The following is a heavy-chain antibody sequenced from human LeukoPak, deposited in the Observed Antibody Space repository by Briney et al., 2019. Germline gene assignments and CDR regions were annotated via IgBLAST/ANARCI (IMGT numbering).Heavy chain of an antibody. V-gene: IGHV1-8*02. Sequence: GASVKVSCKASGYTFTSYGISWVRQATGQGLEWMGWMNPNSGNTGYAQKFQGRVTMTRNTSISTAYMELSSLRSEDTAVYYCARGQGDWNGYNYWGQGTLVTISS. J-gene: IGHJ4*02. CDR3: ARGQGDWNGYNY. CDR1: GYTFTSYG. D-gene: IGHD1-1*01. CDR2: MNPNSGNT.